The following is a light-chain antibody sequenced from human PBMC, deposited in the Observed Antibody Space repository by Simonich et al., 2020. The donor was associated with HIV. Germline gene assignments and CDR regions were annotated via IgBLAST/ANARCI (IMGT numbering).Light chain of an antibody. CDR2: KAS. CDR1: QSISSW. Sequence: DIQMTQSPSTLSASVGDRVTIPCRASQSISSWLAWYKKKPGKAPKLLIYKASSLEIGVPSRFSGSGSGTEFTLTISSLQPDDFATYSCQQYNSYSRTFGQGTKVEIK. J-gene: IGKJ1*01. CDR3: QQYNSYSRT. V-gene: IGKV1-5*03.